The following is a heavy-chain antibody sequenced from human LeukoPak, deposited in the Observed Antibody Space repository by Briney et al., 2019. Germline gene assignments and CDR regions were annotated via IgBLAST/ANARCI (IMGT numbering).Heavy chain of an antibody. CDR2: IFSAGRI. CDR3: ATAGDYAGGLFDY. CDR1: RDSISGSTYY. V-gene: IGHV4-39*07. Sequence: SETLSLTCSVSRDSISGSTYYWGWIRQPPGKGLEWIGNIFSAGRINYNPSLESRVTIAVDMSKNHFSLKLTSVTAADTAVYYCATAGDYAGGLFDYWGQGILVTVSS. D-gene: IGHD4-17*01. J-gene: IGHJ4*02.